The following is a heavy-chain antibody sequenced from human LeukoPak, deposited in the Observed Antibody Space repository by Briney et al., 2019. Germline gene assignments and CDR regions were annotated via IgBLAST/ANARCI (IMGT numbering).Heavy chain of an antibody. CDR2: INPNSGGT. D-gene: IGHD2-2*01. Sequence: GASVKVSCKASGYTFTGYYMHWVRQAPGQGLEWMGWINPNSGGTNYAQKFQGRVTMTRDTSISTAYMELSRLRSDDTAVYYRARGIGYCSSTSCYADYYYYYMDVWGKGTTVTVSS. CDR3: ARGIGYCSSTSCYADYYYYYMDV. J-gene: IGHJ6*03. V-gene: IGHV1-2*02. CDR1: GYTFTGYY.